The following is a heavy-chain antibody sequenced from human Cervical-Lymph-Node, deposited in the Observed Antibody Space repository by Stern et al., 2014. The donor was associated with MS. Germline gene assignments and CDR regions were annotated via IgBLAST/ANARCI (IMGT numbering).Heavy chain of an antibody. D-gene: IGHD3-3*01. J-gene: IGHJ5*02. V-gene: IGHV3-11*01. Sequence: VQLVESGGGLVKPGGSLRLSCAASGFTFSDYYMSWIHQAPGKGLEWVSYISSSGSTIYYADSVKGRFTISRDNAKNSLYLQMNSLRAEDTAVYYCARESYYDFWSGYYAYNWFDPWGQGTLVTVSS. CDR1: GFTFSDYY. CDR2: ISSSGSTI. CDR3: ARESYYDFWSGYYAYNWFDP.